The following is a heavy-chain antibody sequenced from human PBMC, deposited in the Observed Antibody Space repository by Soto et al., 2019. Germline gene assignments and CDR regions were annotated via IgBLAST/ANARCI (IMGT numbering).Heavy chain of an antibody. CDR3: AKGTTTRTYIVEGCDS. CDR1: GFTFNNYG. D-gene: IGHD4-4*01. Sequence: EVQLLESGGDLLQPGGSLRLSCAASGFTFNNYGMNWVRQAPGKVLEWVSGIISGGSNTYYADSVKGRFTISRDNSKYTVYLQMDSLRADDTAVYYCAKGTTTRTYIVEGCDSWGQGTLVTVSS. V-gene: IGHV3-23*01. J-gene: IGHJ4*02. CDR2: IISGGSNT.